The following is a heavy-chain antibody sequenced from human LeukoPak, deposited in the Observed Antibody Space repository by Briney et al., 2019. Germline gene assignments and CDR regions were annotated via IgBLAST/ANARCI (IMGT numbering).Heavy chain of an antibody. CDR1: GFTFSSYG. Sequence: GGSLRLSCAASGFTFSSYGMSWVRQAPGKGLEWVSAISGSGGSTYYADSVKGRSIISRDNSKNTLYLQMNSLRAEDTAVYYCAKTAPEYSSSGYFDYWGQGTLVTVSS. J-gene: IGHJ4*02. CDR2: ISGSGGST. D-gene: IGHD6-6*01. CDR3: AKTAPEYSSSGYFDY. V-gene: IGHV3-23*01.